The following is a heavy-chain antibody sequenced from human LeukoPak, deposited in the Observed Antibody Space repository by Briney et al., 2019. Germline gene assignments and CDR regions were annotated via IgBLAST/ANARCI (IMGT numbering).Heavy chain of an antibody. CDR2: ISSSGRTI. J-gene: IGHJ4*02. Sequence: PGGSLRLSCAASGFTFSDYYMSWIRQAPGKGLEWISYISSSGRTIYYADSVKGRFTISRDNARNSLYLQMNSLRAEDTAVYYCARERAIASLRPYYFDYWGQGTLVTVSS. V-gene: IGHV3-11*01. CDR1: GFTFSDYY. CDR3: ARERAIASLRPYYFDY. D-gene: IGHD6-6*01.